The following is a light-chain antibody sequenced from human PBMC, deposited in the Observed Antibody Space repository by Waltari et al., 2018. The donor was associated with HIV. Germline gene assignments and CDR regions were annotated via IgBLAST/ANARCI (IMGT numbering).Light chain of an antibody. Sequence: VLTQSPDSLALSVGERATLNCKSSQSLLYSSNSKTYLAWYQQRPVRRPKLLIYWASTRDFGVPDRFRGSGSDTDFTLTITDVQAEDVAVYYCQQFYSVPYTFGQGTKLEIK. J-gene: IGKJ2*01. CDR2: WAS. CDR1: QSLLYSSNSKTY. V-gene: IGKV4-1*01. CDR3: QQFYSVPYT.